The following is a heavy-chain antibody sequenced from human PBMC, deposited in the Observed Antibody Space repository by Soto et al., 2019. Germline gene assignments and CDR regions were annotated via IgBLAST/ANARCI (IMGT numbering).Heavy chain of an antibody. CDR2: IYYSGST. D-gene: IGHD2-8*01. CDR3: ARGPNWFDP. Sequence: QVQLQESGPGLVKPSETLSLTCTVSGGSISSYYWSWIRQPPGKGLEWIGYIYYSGSTSYNPSLRXRXPXXVDTSKNQFSLKLSSVTAADTAVYYCARGPNWFDPWGQGTLVTVSS. V-gene: IGHV4-59*01. CDR1: GGSISSYY. J-gene: IGHJ5*02.